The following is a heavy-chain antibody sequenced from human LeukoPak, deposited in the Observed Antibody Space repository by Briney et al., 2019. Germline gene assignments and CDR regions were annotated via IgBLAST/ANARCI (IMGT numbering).Heavy chain of an antibody. J-gene: IGHJ6*03. CDR2: IIPIFGTA. D-gene: IGHD1-26*01. CDR1: GGTFSSYA. CDR3: ARDRFGGSYFDYYYYMDV. Sequence: SVNVSCKASGGTFSSYAISWVRQAPRQGLEWMGGIIPIFGTANYAQKFQGRVTITADESTSTAYMELSSLRSEDTAVYYCARDRFGGSYFDYYYYMDVWGKGTTVTVSS. V-gene: IGHV1-69*13.